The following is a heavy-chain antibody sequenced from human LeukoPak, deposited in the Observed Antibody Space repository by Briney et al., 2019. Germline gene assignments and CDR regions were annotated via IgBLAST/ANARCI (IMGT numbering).Heavy chain of an antibody. CDR1: GFTFSSYA. D-gene: IGHD6-19*01. CDR2: ISGSGGST. CDR3: AKGAGYSSGWYLDY. J-gene: IGHJ4*02. V-gene: IGHV3-23*01. Sequence: PGGSLRLSCAASGFTFSSYAMSWVRQAPGKGPEWVSAISGSGGSTYYADSVKGRFTISRDNSKNTLYLQMNSLRAEDTAVYYCAKGAGYSSGWYLDYWGQGTLVTVSS.